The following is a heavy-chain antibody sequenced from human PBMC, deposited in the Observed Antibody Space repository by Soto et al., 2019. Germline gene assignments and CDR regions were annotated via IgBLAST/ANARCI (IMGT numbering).Heavy chain of an antibody. CDR2: IKHDGSEK. CDR1: AFTFSSSW. V-gene: IGHV3-7*05. J-gene: IGHJ4*02. Sequence: GESLKISCAASAFTFSSSWMSWVRQAPGKGLEWVANIKHDGSEKYYVDSVKGRFTISRDNAKNSLYLQMNSLRAEDTAVYFCARDALHIAARLSDYWGQGTLVTVSS. CDR3: ARDALHIAARLSDY. D-gene: IGHD6-6*01.